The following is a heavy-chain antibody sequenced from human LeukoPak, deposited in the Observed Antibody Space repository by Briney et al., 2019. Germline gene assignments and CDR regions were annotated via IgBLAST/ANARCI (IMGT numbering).Heavy chain of an antibody. CDR2: IYYSGST. CDR1: GGSISSYY. V-gene: IGHV4-59*08. CDR3: AGRVGATIWTGLHF. D-gene: IGHD1-26*01. J-gene: IGHJ4*02. Sequence: PSETLSLTCTVSGGSISSYYWSRIRQPPGKGLEWIGYIYYSGSTNYNPSLKSRVTISVDMPKNQFSLNLSSVTVADTAVYYCAGRVGATIWTGLHFWGQGILVTVSS.